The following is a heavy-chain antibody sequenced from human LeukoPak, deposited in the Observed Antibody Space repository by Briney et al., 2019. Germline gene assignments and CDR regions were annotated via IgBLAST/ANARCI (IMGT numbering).Heavy chain of an antibody. CDR3: ARVRSLRLLYSSSWFFDY. CDR1: GGSISSGSYY. Sequence: SQTLSLTCTVSGGSISSGSYYWSWIRQPAGKGLEWIGRIYTSGSTNYNPSLKSRVIISVDTSKNQFSLKLSSVTAADAAVYYCARVRSLRLLYSSSWFFDYWGQGTLVTVSS. D-gene: IGHD6-13*01. CDR2: IYTSGST. V-gene: IGHV4-61*02. J-gene: IGHJ4*02.